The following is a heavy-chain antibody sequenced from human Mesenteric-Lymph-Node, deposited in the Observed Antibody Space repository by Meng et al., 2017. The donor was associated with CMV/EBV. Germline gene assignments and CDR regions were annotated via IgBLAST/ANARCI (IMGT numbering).Heavy chain of an antibody. CDR3: ASEERGYFDY. J-gene: IGHJ4*02. Sequence: GGSLRLSCAASGFTFSNYGMSWVRQAPGKGLEWVSVISGSGGRTYYADSAKGRFTISRDNSKNTLYVQMNSLTAEDTAVYYCASEERGYFDYWGQGTLVTVSS. D-gene: IGHD5-24*01. V-gene: IGHV3-23*01. CDR1: GFTFSNYG. CDR2: ISGSGGRT.